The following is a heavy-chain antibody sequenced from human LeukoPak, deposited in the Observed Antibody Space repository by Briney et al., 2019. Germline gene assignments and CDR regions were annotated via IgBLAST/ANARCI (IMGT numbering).Heavy chain of an antibody. V-gene: IGHV3-23*01. D-gene: IGHD3-22*01. Sequence: ETLSLTCTVSGYSISSGYYWGWIRQPPGKGLEWASGISGSGSTTNYADSVKGRFTISRDNSNNILFLQMSSLRAEDTAVYFCAKDTYYDSSGYFNLDYWGQGTLVTVSS. CDR1: GYSISSGYY. CDR2: ISGSGSTT. J-gene: IGHJ4*02. CDR3: AKDTYYDSSGYFNLDY.